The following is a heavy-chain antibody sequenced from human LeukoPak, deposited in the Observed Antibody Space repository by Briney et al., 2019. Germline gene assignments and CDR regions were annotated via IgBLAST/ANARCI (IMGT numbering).Heavy chain of an antibody. V-gene: IGHV3-21*01. D-gene: IGHD5-18*01. J-gene: IGHJ4*02. CDR2: ITSSSSHI. CDR1: GFTFSSYN. CDR3: ARDPISADTAIDQFDY. Sequence: GGSLRLSCAASGFTFSSYNMNWVRQAPGKGLEWVSSITSSSSHIYYADSVKGRFTISRDNARNSLYLQMNSLRAEDTAVYYCARDPISADTAIDQFDYWGQGTLVTVSS.